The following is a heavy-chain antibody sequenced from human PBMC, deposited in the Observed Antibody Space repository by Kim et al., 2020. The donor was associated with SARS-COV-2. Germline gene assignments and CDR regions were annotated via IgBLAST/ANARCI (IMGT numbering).Heavy chain of an antibody. V-gene: IGHV1-2*06. D-gene: IGHD3-10*01. CDR2: ITPNTGVT. J-gene: IGHJ3*01. Sequence: ASVKVSCKASGYTFTGYSVHWVRQAPGQGLEWMGRITPNTGVTKYAQNFQGRVTMTRDTSLNTAYMDLIRLTSDDSAIYYCARGSGSGTYAFAFWGQGTMVTVSS. CDR3: ARGSGSGTYAFAF. CDR1: GYTFTGYS.